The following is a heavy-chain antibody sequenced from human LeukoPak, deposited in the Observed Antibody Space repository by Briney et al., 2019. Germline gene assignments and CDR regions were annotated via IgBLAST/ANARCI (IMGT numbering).Heavy chain of an antibody. J-gene: IGHJ4*02. Sequence: GGSLRLSCAASGFTVSSNYMSWVRQAPGKGLEWVAVISYDGSNKYYADSVKGRFTISRDNSKNTLYLQMNSLRAEDTAVYYCARDLNGGKTQWGQGTLVTVSS. CDR2: ISYDGSNK. V-gene: IGHV3-30-3*01. CDR3: ARDLNGGKTQ. D-gene: IGHD2-15*01. CDR1: GFTVSSNY.